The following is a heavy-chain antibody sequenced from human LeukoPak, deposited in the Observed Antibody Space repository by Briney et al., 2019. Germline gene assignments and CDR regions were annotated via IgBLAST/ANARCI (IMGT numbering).Heavy chain of an antibody. J-gene: IGHJ6*04. CDR2: INGDGSST. V-gene: IGHV3-74*01. D-gene: IGHD2-15*01. CDR1: GFTFSSYY. Sequence: AGGSLRLSCAASGFTFSSYYIHWVRQAPGKGLEWVSRINGDGSSTNYADSVKGRFTISRDNAKNTVYLQMNSLRVEDTAVYSCARGLYCSGINCYNGMDVWGKGTTVTDSS. CDR3: ARGLYCSGINCYNGMDV.